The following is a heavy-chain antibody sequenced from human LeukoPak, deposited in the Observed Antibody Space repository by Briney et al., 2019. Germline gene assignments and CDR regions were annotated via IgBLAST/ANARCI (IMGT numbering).Heavy chain of an antibody. CDR2: IHSDGRST. CDR3: ARDGHYDYVWGTYRYEPHAFDV. J-gene: IGHJ3*01. D-gene: IGHD3-16*02. V-gene: IGHV3-74*01. Sequence: GGSLRLSCAASGFPFTSYWMHWVRQAPGKGLVWVSRIHSDGRSTDYAESVKGRVTISRDNAKNTLYLQMNSLRAEDTAVYYCARDGHYDYVWGTYRYEPHAFDVWGQGTMVTVSS. CDR1: GFPFTSYW.